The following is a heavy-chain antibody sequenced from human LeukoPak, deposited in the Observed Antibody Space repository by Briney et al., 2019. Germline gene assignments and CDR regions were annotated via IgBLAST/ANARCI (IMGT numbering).Heavy chain of an antibody. V-gene: IGHV4-30-4*01. CDR1: GGSISSGDYY. Sequence: SQTLSLTCTVSGGSISSGDYYWSWIRQPPGKGLEWIGCKCYDGTTYYNPSLKSRVTISADTSKNQFSLKLTSVTAADTAVYYCARDRALSRDGYNYLSVASFFDYWGQGILVSVSS. D-gene: IGHD5-24*01. CDR2: KCYDGTT. J-gene: IGHJ4*02. CDR3: ARDRALSRDGYNYLSVASFFDY.